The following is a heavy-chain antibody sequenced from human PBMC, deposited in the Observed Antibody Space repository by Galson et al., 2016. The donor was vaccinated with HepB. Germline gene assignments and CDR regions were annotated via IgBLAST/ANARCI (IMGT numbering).Heavy chain of an antibody. CDR3: ARNSGSFLLDY. CDR1: GFTFSSYG. J-gene: IGHJ4*02. D-gene: IGHD3-22*01. CDR2: ILYEGINK. V-gene: IGHV3-33*05. Sequence: LRLSCAASGFTFSSYGMHWVRQAPGKGLEWVAFILYEGINKDYGDSGKGRFTISRDNSKNTLYLQMNSLRAEDTAVYYCARNSGSFLLDYWGQGTRVTVSS.